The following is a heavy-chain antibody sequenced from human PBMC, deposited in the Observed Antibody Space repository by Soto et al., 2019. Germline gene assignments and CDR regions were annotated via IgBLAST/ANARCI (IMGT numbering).Heavy chain of an antibody. Sequence: EVQLLQSGGGLAQPGTSLRLSCAASGFTFKYYAMTWVRQAPGKGLEWVSTISGSGDKTAYADSVKGRFRVSRDNSKDTLYLQMDSLRADDTALYYCARESKWYGGQYFQDWGQGNLVTVSS. CDR2: ISGSGDKT. J-gene: IGHJ1*01. CDR3: ARESKWYGGQYFQD. CDR1: GFTFKYYA. D-gene: IGHD2-8*01. V-gene: IGHV3-23*01.